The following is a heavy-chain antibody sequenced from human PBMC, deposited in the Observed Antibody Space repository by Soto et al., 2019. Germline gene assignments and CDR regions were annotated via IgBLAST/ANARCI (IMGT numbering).Heavy chain of an antibody. CDR3: ARRQLRDHTTWSIDH. CDR2: IDPKSGDT. D-gene: IGHD5-18*01. V-gene: IGHV1-2*02. Sequence: GASVKVSCKASGYTFTENQIHWLRRAPGQRLEWMGRIDPKSGDTTFAQTYQGRVTMTRDTSSNTVYMELTRLTSDDTAIYYCARRQLRDHTTWSIDHSGQGTLVT. J-gene: IGHJ5*02. CDR1: GYTFTENQ.